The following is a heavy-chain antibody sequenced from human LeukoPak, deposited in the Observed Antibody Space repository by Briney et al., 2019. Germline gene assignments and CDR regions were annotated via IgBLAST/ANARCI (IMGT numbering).Heavy chain of an antibody. J-gene: IGHJ3*02. CDR1: GHTFTSYG. CDR2: ISAYNGNT. V-gene: IGHV1-18*01. Sequence: ASVKVSCKASGHTFTSYGISWVRQAPGQGLEWMGWISAYNGNTNYAQKLQGRVTMTTDTSTSTAYMELRSLRSDDTAVYYCARVYYDFWSGYEYGAFDIWGQGTMVTVSS. CDR3: ARVYYDFWSGYEYGAFDI. D-gene: IGHD3-3*01.